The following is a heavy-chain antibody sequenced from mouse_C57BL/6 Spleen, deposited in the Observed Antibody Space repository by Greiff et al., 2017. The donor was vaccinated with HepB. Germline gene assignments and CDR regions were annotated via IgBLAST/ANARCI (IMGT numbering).Heavy chain of an antibody. V-gene: IGHV2-2*01. CDR3: ARRGDYYGDYYAMDY. J-gene: IGHJ4*01. D-gene: IGHD1-1*01. CDR1: GFSLTSYG. CDR2: IWRGGST. Sequence: VQLQQSGPGLVQPSQSLSTTCTVPGFSLTSYGVHWVRPSPGTGLEWLGVIWRGGSTDYNAAFISRLSISKYNSKSQVFFKMNSLQADDTAIYYCARRGDYYGDYYAMDYWGQGASVTVSS.